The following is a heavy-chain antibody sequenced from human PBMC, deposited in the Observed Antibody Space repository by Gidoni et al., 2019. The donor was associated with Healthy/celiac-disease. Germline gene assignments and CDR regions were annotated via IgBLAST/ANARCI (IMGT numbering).Heavy chain of an antibody. J-gene: IGHJ3*02. CDR3: ARDGGANYLGAPPGAFDI. CDR2: IWYDGSNK. CDR1: GFPFSSYG. D-gene: IGHD2-8*01. V-gene: IGHV3-33*01. Sequence: QVQLVESGGGVVQPGRSLRLSCSASGFPFSSYGMHWVRQAPGKGLGWVAVIWYDGSNKYYADSVKGRLTISRDNSKNTLYLQMNSLRAEDTAVYYCARDGGANYLGAPPGAFDIWGQGTMVTVSS.